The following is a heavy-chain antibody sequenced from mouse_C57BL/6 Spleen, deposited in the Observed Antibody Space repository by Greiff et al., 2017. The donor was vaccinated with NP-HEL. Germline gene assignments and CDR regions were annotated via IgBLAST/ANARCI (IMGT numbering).Heavy chain of an antibody. CDR3: ARERGYGSSQFAY. CDR2: IDPSNGNT. J-gene: IGHJ3*01. V-gene: IGHV14-3*01. Sequence: VQLQQSVAELVRPGASVKLSCTASGFNIKNTYMHWVKQRPEQGLEWIGRIDPSNGNTKYAPKFPGTATLTADHSSNTAYMQLSSLTSEDTDIYYCARERGYGSSQFAYWGQGTLVTVSA. D-gene: IGHD1-1*01. CDR1: GFNIKNTY.